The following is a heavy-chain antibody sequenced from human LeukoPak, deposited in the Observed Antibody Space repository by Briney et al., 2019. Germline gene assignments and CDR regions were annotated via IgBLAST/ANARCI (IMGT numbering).Heavy chain of an antibody. Sequence: GGSLRLSCAASGFTFDDYGMIWVRQAPGKGLEWVSGIYWNGGSTGYADSVKGRFTISRDNAKNSLYLQMNSLRAEDTALYHCAREAYCGGDCYSRERYFDYWGQGTLVTVSS. V-gene: IGHV3-20*01. CDR1: GFTFDDYG. CDR3: AREAYCGGDCYSRERYFDY. D-gene: IGHD2-21*02. J-gene: IGHJ4*02. CDR2: IYWNGGST.